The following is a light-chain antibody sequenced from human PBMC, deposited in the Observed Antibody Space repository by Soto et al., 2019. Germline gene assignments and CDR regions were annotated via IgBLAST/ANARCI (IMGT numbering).Light chain of an antibody. CDR1: QSVSSSY. CDR2: GAS. J-gene: IGKJ3*01. V-gene: IGKV3-20*01. Sequence: EIVLTQSPGTLSLSPGERATLSCRASQSVSSSYLAWYQQKPGQAPRLLIYGASSRATGIPDRFSGSGSGTEFTLTISRLEPEDFAVYYCQQYGSSPRFGPGTKVDIK. CDR3: QQYGSSPR.